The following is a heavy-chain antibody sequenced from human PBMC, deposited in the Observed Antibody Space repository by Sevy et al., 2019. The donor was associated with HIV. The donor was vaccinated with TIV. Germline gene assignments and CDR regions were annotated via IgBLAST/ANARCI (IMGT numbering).Heavy chain of an antibody. V-gene: IGHV1-18*01. D-gene: IGHD1-26*01. CDR2: ISCYNGNT. Sequence: ASVKVSCKASGYTFTSYGISWVRQAPGQGLEWMGWISCYNGNTNYAQTFQGRVTMTTDTSTSTAYMELRSLRSDDTAVFYCARVPSGSYWSWFDPWGQGTLVTVSS. CDR1: GYTFTSYG. J-gene: IGHJ5*02. CDR3: ARVPSGSYWSWFDP.